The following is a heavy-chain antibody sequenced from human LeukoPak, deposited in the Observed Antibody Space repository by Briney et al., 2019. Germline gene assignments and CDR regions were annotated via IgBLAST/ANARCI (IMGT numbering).Heavy chain of an antibody. CDR1: GFTFSSYE. Sequence: GGSLRLSCAASGFTFSSYEMNWVRQAPGKGLEWVSYISSSGSTIYYADSVKGRFTISRDNAKNSLYLEMNSLRVEDTALYYCARGKYPDNDDYMDVWGKGTTVTVSS. V-gene: IGHV3-48*03. CDR2: ISSSGSTI. CDR3: ARGKYPDNDDYMDV. J-gene: IGHJ6*03. D-gene: IGHD1-1*01.